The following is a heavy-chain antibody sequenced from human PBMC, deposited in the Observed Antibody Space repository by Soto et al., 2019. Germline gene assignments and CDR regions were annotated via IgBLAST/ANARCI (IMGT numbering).Heavy chain of an antibody. CDR1: GFNLSSYW. CDR2: INQDGSVK. V-gene: IGHV3-7*01. CDR3: ARAVAGGDSY. J-gene: IGHJ4*02. D-gene: IGHD2-21*01. Sequence: EVQLVESGGGLVHPGGSLRLSCAASGFNLSSYWMNWVRQAPGKGLEWVANINQDGSVKSYVESVKGRLTISRDNAQNSVYLQINDLRAEDTAVYYCARAVAGGDSYWCKGTLVTVSS.